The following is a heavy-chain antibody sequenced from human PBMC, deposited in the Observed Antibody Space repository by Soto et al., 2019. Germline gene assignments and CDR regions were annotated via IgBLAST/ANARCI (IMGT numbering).Heavy chain of an antibody. V-gene: IGHV5-10-1*01. CDR3: ARHGPRGWSGWPSEYYCGMDV. J-gene: IGHJ6*02. Sequence: PGASLKISCKGSGYSFTSYWISWVRQMPGKGLEWVGRIDPSDSYTNYSPFFQGHVTISADKSISTAYLQWRSLKASDTAMYYCARHGPRGWSGWPSEYYCGMDVWGQGTTVTVSS. CDR2: IDPSDSYT. D-gene: IGHD3-3*01. CDR1: GYSFTSYW.